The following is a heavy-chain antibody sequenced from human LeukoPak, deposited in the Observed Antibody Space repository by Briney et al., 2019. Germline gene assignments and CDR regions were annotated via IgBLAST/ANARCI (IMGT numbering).Heavy chain of an antibody. V-gene: IGHV4-4*08. J-gene: IGHJ2*01. D-gene: IGHD2-2*01. CDR2: IYTSGST. Sequence: PSETLSLTCTVSGGSISSYYWSWIRQPPGKGLEWIGYIYTSGSTNYNPSLKSRVTISVDTSKNQFSLKLSSVTAADTAVYYCATSPGYCSSTSCYFSHIHYSNWYFDLWGRGTLVTVSS. CDR3: ATSPGYCSSTSCYFSHIHYSNWYFDL. CDR1: GGSISSYY.